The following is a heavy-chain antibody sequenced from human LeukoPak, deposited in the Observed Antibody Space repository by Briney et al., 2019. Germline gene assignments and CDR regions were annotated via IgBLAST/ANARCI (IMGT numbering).Heavy chain of an antibody. CDR2: IMQDGSEK. CDR1: GFTFSSYW. Sequence: WGSLRLSCAASGFTFSSYWMSWVRQAPGKGLEWVANIMQDGSEKYYVDSVKGRFTISRDNAKNSLYLQMNSLRAEDTAVYYCATEGPRVAVAGLLDFDYWGQGTLVTVSS. CDR3: ATEGPRVAVAGLLDFDY. J-gene: IGHJ4*02. V-gene: IGHV3-7*03. D-gene: IGHD6-19*01.